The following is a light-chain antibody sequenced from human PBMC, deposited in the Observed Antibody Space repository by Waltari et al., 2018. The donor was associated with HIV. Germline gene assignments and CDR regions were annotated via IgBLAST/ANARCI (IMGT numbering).Light chain of an antibody. V-gene: IGKV1-33*01. CDR2: AAS. CDR1: QDISKY. CDR3: QQYDNLPLT. Sequence: DIQLTQSPSSLSASVRDRVTITCQASQDISKYLNWYQQKPGKAPKLLIYAASNLETGVPARFSGGGSGTDFTFSISSLQPEDIATYYCQQYDNLPLTFGGGTKVEI. J-gene: IGKJ4*01.